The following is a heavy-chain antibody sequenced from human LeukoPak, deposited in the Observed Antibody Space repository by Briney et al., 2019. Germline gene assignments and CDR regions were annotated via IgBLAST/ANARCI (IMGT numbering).Heavy chain of an antibody. CDR2: ISGSGGST. CDR1: GFTFSSYA. V-gene: IGHV3-23*01. D-gene: IGHD2-2*01. Sequence: PGGSLRLSCAASGFTFSSYAMGWVRQAPGKGLEWVSAISGSGGSTYYADSVKGRFTISRDNSKNTLYLQMNSLRAEDTAVYYCAKDRGVVVPAAMNYFDYWGQGTLVTVSS. J-gene: IGHJ4*02. CDR3: AKDRGVVVPAAMNYFDY.